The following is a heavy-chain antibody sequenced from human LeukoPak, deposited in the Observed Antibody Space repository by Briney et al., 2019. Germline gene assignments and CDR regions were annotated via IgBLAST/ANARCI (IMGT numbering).Heavy chain of an antibody. CDR2: IYYSGST. V-gene: IGHV4-39*01. CDR1: GGSISSSSYY. D-gene: IGHD5-24*01. J-gene: IGHJ4*02. CDR3: ARQRSGRDGYNLD. Sequence: PSETLSLTCTVSGGSISSSSYYWGWIRQPPGKGLEWIGSIYYSGSTYYNPSLKSRVTISVDTSKNQFSLKLSSVTAADTAVYYCARQRSGRDGYNLDWGQGTLVTVSS.